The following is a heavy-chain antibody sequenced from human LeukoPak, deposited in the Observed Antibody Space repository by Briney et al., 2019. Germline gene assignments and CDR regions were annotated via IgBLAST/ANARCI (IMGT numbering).Heavy chain of an antibody. CDR2: IYYSGST. V-gene: IGHV4-61*01. CDR1: GGSVSSNTYS. J-gene: IGHJ5*02. D-gene: IGHD6-13*01. CDR3: ARGASSSWYNWFDP. Sequence: SETLSLTCAVSGGSVSSNTYSWSWIRQPPGKGLEWIGYIYYSGSTNYNPSLKSRVTISVDTSKNQFSLKLSSVTAADTAVYYCARGASSSWYNWFDPWGQGTLVTVSS.